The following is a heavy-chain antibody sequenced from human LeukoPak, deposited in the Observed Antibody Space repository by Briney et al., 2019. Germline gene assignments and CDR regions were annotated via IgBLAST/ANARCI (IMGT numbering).Heavy chain of an antibody. CDR3: ARGLGSRSLDY. CDR2: INHSGST. V-gene: IGHV4-34*01. D-gene: IGHD6-13*01. J-gene: IGHJ4*02. Sequence: PSETLSLTCAVYSGSFSGYYWSWIRQPPGKGLEWIGEINHSGSTNYNPSLKSRVTISVDTSKNQFSLKLSSVTAADTAVYYCARGLGSRSLDYWGQGTLVTVSS. CDR1: SGSFSGYY.